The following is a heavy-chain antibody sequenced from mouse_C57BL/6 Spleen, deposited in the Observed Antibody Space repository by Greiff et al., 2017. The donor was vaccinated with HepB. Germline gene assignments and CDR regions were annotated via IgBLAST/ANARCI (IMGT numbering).Heavy chain of an antibody. Sequence: QVHVKQPGAELVKPGASVKMSCKASGYTFTSYWITWVKQRPGQGLEWIGDIYPGSGSTNYNEKFKSKATLTVDTSSSTAYMQLNSLTSEDSAVYYCARSSRMVHWYFDVWGTGTTVTVSS. CDR3: ARSSRMVHWYFDV. CDR2: IYPGSGST. CDR1: GYTFTSYW. D-gene: IGHD2-3*01. J-gene: IGHJ1*03. V-gene: IGHV1-55*01.